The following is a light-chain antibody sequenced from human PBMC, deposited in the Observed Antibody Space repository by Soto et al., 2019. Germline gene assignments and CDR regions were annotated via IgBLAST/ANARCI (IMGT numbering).Light chain of an antibody. J-gene: IGKJ2*01. Sequence: DIQMTQSPSSLSASVGDRVTITCRASQDISSYLGWFQQKAGKAPKRLIYASSLLQREVPSRFSGTGSGTEFTLTIRSLQPEDFATYFCVQHLSYPFTFGQGTKLEIK. CDR1: QDISSY. CDR3: VQHLSYPFT. CDR2: ASS. V-gene: IGKV1-17*01.